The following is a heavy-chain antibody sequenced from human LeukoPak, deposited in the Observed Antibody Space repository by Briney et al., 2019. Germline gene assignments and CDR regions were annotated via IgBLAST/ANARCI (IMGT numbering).Heavy chain of an antibody. CDR1: GFTFNNYW. CDR3: ARGVFYCSTTSREFRPNAFDI. V-gene: IGHV3-53*01. J-gene: IGHJ3*02. D-gene: IGHD2-2*01. CDR2: FYSGTST. Sequence: PGGSLRLSCAASGFTFNNYWMTWVRQAPGKGLEWVSVFYSGTSTFYADSVKGRFTIPRDNSRNTLYFQMNSLRAEDTAVYYCARGVFYCSTTSREFRPNAFDIWGQGTMVSAS.